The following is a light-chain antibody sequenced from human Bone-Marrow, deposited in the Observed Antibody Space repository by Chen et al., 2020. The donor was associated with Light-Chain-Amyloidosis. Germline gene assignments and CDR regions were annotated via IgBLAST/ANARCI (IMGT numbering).Light chain of an antibody. CDR2: SAS. CDR1: QSVTNNY. V-gene: IGKV3-20*01. Sequence: EIVLTQSPGTRSLSPGERATLSCRASQSVTNNYLAWYQQKPGQAPRLLIYSASYRATGIADRFSGSGSVSDFTLPINSLEPGDFAVFYCQQYGSSPLSFGAGTKVEIK. J-gene: IGKJ4*01. CDR3: QQYGSSPLS.